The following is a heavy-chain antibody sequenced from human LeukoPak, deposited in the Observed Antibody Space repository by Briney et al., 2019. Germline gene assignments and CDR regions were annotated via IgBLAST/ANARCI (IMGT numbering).Heavy chain of an antibody. J-gene: IGHJ4*02. CDR1: GFTFSSYA. V-gene: IGHV3-23*01. CDR3: AKVPLGDYLYYFDY. D-gene: IGHD4-17*01. Sequence: PGGSLRLSCAASGFTFSSYAMSWVRQAPGKGLEWVSAISGSGGSTYYADSVKGRFTISRDNSKNTLYLQMNSLRAEDTAVYYRAKVPLGDYLYYFDYWGQGTLVTVSS. CDR2: ISGSGGST.